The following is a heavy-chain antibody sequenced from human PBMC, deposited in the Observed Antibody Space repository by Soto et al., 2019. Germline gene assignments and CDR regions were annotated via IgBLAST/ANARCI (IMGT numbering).Heavy chain of an antibody. J-gene: IGHJ4*02. CDR2: INPSSGAT. V-gene: IGHV1-46*01. Sequence: QVQLVQSGAEVKKPGSSVKLSCKASGYNFIAYYIYWVRQAPGQGPEWMGMINPSSGATNYAQKFQGRGTVTRDTATSTAYLELSSLRSEDAAVYYCAKFCGGDCRHFDAWGQGTLVTVSS. CDR3: AKFCGGDCRHFDA. D-gene: IGHD2-21*02. CDR1: GYNFIAYY.